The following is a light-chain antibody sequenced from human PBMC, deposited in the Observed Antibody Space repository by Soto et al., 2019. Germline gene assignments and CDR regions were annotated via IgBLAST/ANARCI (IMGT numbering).Light chain of an antibody. Sequence: EIVMTQSPATLSVSPGERATLSCRASQSVSNNLAWYQKKPGQAPRLLIYVASTRATGIPARFSGSGSGTEFTLTISSLQSEDFAFYYWQQYNNWWTFGQGTRVDIK. J-gene: IGKJ1*01. CDR1: QSVSNN. CDR3: QQYNNWWT. V-gene: IGKV3-15*01. CDR2: VAS.